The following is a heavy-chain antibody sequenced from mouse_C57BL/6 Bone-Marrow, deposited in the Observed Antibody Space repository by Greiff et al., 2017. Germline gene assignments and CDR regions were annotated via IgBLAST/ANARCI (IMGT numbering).Heavy chain of an antibody. CDR2: IRLKSDNYAT. D-gene: IGHD1-1*01. CDR3: AGLLLAY. CDR1: GFTFSNYW. V-gene: IGHV6-3*01. Sequence: EVQLVESGGGLVQPGGSMKLSCVASGFTFSNYWMNWVRQSPEKGLEWVAQIRLKSDNYATPYAEAVKGRFTISRDDSKSSVYLQMNNVRAEDTGIDYCAGLLLAYWGQGTLVTVSA. J-gene: IGHJ3*01.